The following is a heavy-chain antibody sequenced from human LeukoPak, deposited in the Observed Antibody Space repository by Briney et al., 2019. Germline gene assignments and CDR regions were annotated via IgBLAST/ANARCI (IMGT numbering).Heavy chain of an antibody. D-gene: IGHD1-26*01. CDR1: GGSITTTNF. CDR2: ISLRGRT. V-gene: IGHV4-4*02. Sequence: SGTLSLTCGVSGGSITTTNFWSWVRQPPGGGLEWIGEISLRGRTQYNPSLKSRVNISIDKSKNHLYLSLASVTAADTAVYYCSRESGPYCPFGHWGQGTLVAVTS. J-gene: IGHJ5*02. CDR3: SRESGPYCPFGH.